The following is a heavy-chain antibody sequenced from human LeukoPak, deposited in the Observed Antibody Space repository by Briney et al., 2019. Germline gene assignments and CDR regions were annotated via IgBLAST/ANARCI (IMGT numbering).Heavy chain of an antibody. CDR1: GGTFSSYA. CDR2: IIPIFATA. V-gene: IGHV1-69*05. Sequence: SVKVSCKASGGTFSSYAISWVRQAPGQGLEWMGGIIPIFATANYAQKFQGRVTMTRDTSISTAYMELSRLRSDDTAVYYCARAGIAVAGTPGGWFDPWGQGTLVTVSS. D-gene: IGHD6-19*01. CDR3: ARAGIAVAGTPGGWFDP. J-gene: IGHJ5*02.